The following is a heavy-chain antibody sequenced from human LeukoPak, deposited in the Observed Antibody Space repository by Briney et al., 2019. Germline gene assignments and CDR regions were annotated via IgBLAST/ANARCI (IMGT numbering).Heavy chain of an antibody. V-gene: IGHV3-20*01. D-gene: IGHD2-21*02. CDR3: ARDRGRHAYCGGDCYTDY. CDR1: GFTFDGHG. J-gene: IGHJ4*02. Sequence: PGGSLRLSCAASGFTFDGHGMNWVRQAPGKGLEWVSGINWNGGSTFYADSVKGRFTISRDNAKNALYLQMNSLTAEDTALYHCARDRGRHAYCGGDCYTDYWGQGTLVTVSS. CDR2: INWNGGST.